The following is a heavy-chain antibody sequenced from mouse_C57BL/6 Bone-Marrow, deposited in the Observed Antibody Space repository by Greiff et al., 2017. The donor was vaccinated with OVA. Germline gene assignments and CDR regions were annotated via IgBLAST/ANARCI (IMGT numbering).Heavy chain of an antibody. CDR3: AREGLGTMFAY. V-gene: IGHV1-81*01. J-gene: IGHJ3*01. CDR1: GYTFTSYG. CDR2: IYPRSGNT. Sequence: QVQLQESGAELARPGASVKLSCKASGYTFTSYGISWVKQRTGQGLEWIGEIYPRSGNTYYNEKFKGKATLTADKSSSTAYMELRSLTYEDSAVYFCAREGLGTMFAYWGQGTLVTVSA. D-gene: IGHD3-3*01.